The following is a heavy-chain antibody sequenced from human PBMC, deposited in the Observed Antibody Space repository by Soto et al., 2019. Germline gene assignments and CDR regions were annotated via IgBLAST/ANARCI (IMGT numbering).Heavy chain of an antibody. CDR2: INSNGGIT. V-gene: IGHV3-64*01. CDR3: VRDTSFDC. J-gene: IGHJ4*02. Sequence: PGGPPSLSCAASGFTFSSFDMHWVRQAPGKGLEYISAINSNGGITYYANSVKGRLTISRDNSKNTVYLQMGSLRVEDMGVYYCVRDTSFDCWGQGTLVTVSS. CDR1: GFTFSSFD.